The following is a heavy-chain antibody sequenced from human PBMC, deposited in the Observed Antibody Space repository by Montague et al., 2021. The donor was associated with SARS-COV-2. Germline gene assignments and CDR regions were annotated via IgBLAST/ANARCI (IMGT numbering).Heavy chain of an antibody. CDR3: ARQGNSGNLIDY. CDR1: GASISRSSYY. CDR2: IYYSGNT. D-gene: IGHD3-10*01. V-gene: IGHV4-39*01. J-gene: IGHJ4*02. Sequence: SETLSLTCTVSGASISRSSYYWGWIRQPPGKGLEWIGNIYYSGNTHYNPSLKSRVIISVDTSKNQFSLTLSSVTAADTAIYYCARQGNSGNLIDYWGQGTLVTVSS.